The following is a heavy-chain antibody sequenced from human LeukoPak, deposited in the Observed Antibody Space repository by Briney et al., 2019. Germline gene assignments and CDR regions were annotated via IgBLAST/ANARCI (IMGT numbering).Heavy chain of an antibody. CDR3: ARAGEEELGPAEDYYYYMDV. CDR1: GGSISSGGYY. J-gene: IGHJ6*03. V-gene: IGHV4-30-2*01. Sequence: PSETLSLTCTVSGGSISSGGYYWSWIRQPPGKGLEWIGYIYHSGSTYYNPSLKSRVTISVDRSKNQFSLKLSSVTAADTAVYYCARAGEEELGPAEDYYYYMDVWGKGTTVTVSS. D-gene: IGHD7-27*01. CDR2: IYHSGST.